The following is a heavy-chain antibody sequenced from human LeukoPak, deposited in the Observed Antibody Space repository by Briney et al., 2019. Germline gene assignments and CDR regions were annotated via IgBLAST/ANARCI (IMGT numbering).Heavy chain of an antibody. D-gene: IGHD4-17*01. Sequence: SGPTLVKPTQTLTLTCTFSGFSLSTSGGGVGWIRQPPGKGLEWLALIYWDDDKRYSPSLKSRLTTTKDTSKNQVVLTMTNMDPVDTATYYCAHSWEDYGDYVGWFDPWGQGTLVTVSS. CDR2: IYWDDDK. J-gene: IGHJ5*02. V-gene: IGHV2-5*02. CDR3: AHSWEDYGDYVGWFDP. CDR1: GFSLSTSGGG.